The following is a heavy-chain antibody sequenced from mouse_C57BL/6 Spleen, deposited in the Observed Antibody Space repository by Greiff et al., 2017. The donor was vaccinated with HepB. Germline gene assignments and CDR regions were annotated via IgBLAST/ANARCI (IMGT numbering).Heavy chain of an antibody. CDR3: ARYGTTVVATIDY. D-gene: IGHD1-1*01. V-gene: IGHV5-17*01. CDR2: ISSGSSTI. Sequence: EVQRVESGGGLVKPGGSLKLSCAASGFTFSDYGMHWVRQAPEKGLEWVAYISSGSSTIYYADTVKGRFTISRDNAKNTLFLQMTSLRSEDTAMYYCARYGTTVVATIDYWGQGTTLTVSS. J-gene: IGHJ2*01. CDR1: GFTFSDYG.